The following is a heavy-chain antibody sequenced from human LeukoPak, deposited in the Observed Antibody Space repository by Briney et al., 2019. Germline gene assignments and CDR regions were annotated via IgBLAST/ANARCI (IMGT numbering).Heavy chain of an antibody. D-gene: IGHD3-22*01. CDR3: ARDSTYYYDSSGYPPDY. J-gene: IGHJ4*02. CDR1: GFTFSSCS. CDR2: ISSSSSYI. V-gene: IGHV3-21*01. Sequence: PGGSLRLSCAASGFTFSSCSMNWVRQAPGKGLEWVSSISSSSSYIYYADSVKGRFTISRDNAKNSLYLQMNSLRAEDTAVYYCARDSTYYYDSSGYPPDYWGQGTLVTVSS.